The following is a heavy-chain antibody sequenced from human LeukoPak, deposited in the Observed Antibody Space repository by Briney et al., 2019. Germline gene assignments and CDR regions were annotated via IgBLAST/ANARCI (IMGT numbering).Heavy chain of an antibody. CDR3: TRDRGYCSGGSCSPYFDH. V-gene: IGHV3-30*04. Sequence: GGSLRLSCAASGFTFSSYAMHWVRQAPGKGLEWVAVISYDGSNKYYADSVKGRFTISRDNSKNTLYLQMNSLRAEDTAVYYCTRDRGYCSGGSCSPYFDHWGQGTLVTVSS. J-gene: IGHJ4*02. CDR2: ISYDGSNK. D-gene: IGHD2-15*01. CDR1: GFTFSSYA.